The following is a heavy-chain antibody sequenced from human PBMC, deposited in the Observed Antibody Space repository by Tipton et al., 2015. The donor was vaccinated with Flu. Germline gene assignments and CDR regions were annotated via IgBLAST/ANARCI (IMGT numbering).Heavy chain of an antibody. CDR1: GGSISGYY. CDR3: ARQPSYETFGLFLPGWFDP. J-gene: IGHJ5*02. Sequence: LRLSCTVSGGSISGYYWTWIRQPPGKGLEWIGYIYYSGSTNYNPSLKSRVTISVDTSKNQFSLKLRSVTAADTAVYYCARQPSYETFGLFLPGWFDPWGQGTLVTVSS. D-gene: IGHD3/OR15-3a*01. V-gene: IGHV4-59*08. CDR2: IYYSGST.